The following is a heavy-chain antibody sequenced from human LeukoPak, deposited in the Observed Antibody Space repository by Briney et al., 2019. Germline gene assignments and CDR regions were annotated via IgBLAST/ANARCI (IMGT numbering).Heavy chain of an antibody. CDR2: MNPSSGNT. CDR1: GGTFSSYA. V-gene: IGHV1-8*02. J-gene: IGHJ6*02. CDR3: ARGPVEAVFGVSTED. Sequence: ASVKVSCKASGGTFSSYAISWVRQATGQGLEWMGWMNPSSGNTGYAQKFQGRVSMTRDTSISTAYMELSSLRSEDTAVYYCARGPVEAVFGVSTEDWGQGTTVTVSS. D-gene: IGHD3-10*02.